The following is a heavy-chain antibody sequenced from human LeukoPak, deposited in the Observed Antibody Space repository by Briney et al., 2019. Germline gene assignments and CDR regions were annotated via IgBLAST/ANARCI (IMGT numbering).Heavy chain of an antibody. CDR3: AKDREWELLGAFDI. CDR2: INWNADST. CDR1: GFKFSDYG. J-gene: IGHJ3*02. V-gene: IGHV3-20*04. D-gene: IGHD1-26*01. Sequence: PGGSLRLSCAASGFKFSDYGMSWVRQAPGKGLEWVSGINWNADSTGYADSVKGRFTISRDNSKNTLYLQMNSLRAEDTAVYYCAKDREWELLGAFDIWGQGTMVTVSS.